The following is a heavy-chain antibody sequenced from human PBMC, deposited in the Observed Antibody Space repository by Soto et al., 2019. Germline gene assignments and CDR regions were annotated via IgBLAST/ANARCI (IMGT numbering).Heavy chain of an antibody. Sequence: SQTLSLTCDISGDSVSSNSAAWNWIRQTPSRGLEWLGRTFYKFKWYNNYALSVQSRITVNPDTSNNQFSLQLNFVTPEDTAVYYCARGSWDDVSGHYYMDVWGKGTTVTVSS. V-gene: IGHV6-1*01. CDR2: TFYKFKWYN. CDR1: GDSVSSNSAA. D-gene: IGHD1-1*01. CDR3: ARGSWDDVSGHYYMDV. J-gene: IGHJ6*03.